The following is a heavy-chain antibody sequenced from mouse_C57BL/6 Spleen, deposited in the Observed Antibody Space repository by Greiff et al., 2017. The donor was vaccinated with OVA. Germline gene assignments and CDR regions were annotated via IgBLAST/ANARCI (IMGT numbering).Heavy chain of an antibody. J-gene: IGHJ3*01. CDR2: IHPNSGST. CDR1: GYTFTSYW. V-gene: IGHV1-64*01. CDR3: ARRYYGYDEGFAY. Sequence: LQQPGAELVKPGASVKLSCKASGYTFTSYWMHWVKQRPGQGLEWIGMIHPNSGSTNYNEKFKSKSTLTVDKSSSTAYMQLSSLTSEDSAVYYCARRYYGYDEGFAYWGQGTLVTVSA. D-gene: IGHD2-2*01.